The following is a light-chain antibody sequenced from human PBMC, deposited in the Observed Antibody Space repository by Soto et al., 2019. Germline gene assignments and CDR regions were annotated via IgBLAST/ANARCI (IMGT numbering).Light chain of an antibody. J-gene: IGKJ1*01. CDR3: QQRRNWPRT. CDR1: QSVSNY. V-gene: IGKV3-11*01. CDR2: DAS. Sequence: DIVLTQSPATLSLSPGERATLSCRASQSVSNYLVWYQQKPGQAPRLLVYDASKRATGIPARFSGSGSGTDFTLNISSLEPEDFAVYYCQQRRNWPRTFGQGTKVEIK.